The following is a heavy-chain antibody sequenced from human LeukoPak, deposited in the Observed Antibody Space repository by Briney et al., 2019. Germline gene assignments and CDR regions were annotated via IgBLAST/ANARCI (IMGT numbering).Heavy chain of an antibody. J-gene: IGHJ4*02. CDR1: GFTFSSYA. D-gene: IGHD3/OR15-3a*01. CDR3: AKGVWTDYTITHFDY. Sequence: TGGSLRLSCAASGFTFSSYAMSWVRQAPGKGLEWVSAISGSGGSTFYADSVKGRFTLSRDNSKNTLYLQMNSLRAEDTAVYFCAKGVWTDYTITHFDYWGQGTLVTVSS. CDR2: ISGSGGST. V-gene: IGHV3-23*01.